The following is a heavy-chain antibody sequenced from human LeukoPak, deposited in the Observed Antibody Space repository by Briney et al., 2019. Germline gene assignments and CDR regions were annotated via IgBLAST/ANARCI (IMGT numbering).Heavy chain of an antibody. CDR2: VSLSGLT. J-gene: IGHJ4*02. CDR3: SRENGAFSPFGY. Sequence: PSETLSLTCTVSGGSISNYYWSWIRQPPGQGLEWIGEVSLSGLTNYNPSLSSRVIMALDTSKNHLSLHLTSVTAADTAVYYCSRENGAFSPFGYWGQGYLVTVLS. V-gene: IGHV4-59*12. D-gene: IGHD2-8*01. CDR1: GGSISNYY.